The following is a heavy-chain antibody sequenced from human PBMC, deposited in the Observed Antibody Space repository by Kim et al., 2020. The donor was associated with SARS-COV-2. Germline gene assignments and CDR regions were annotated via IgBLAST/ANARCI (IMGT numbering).Heavy chain of an antibody. CDR3: TRGEDYSGSYYRDY. CDR1: GLTFGDYA. D-gene: IGHD1-26*01. CDR2: IKSKAYGGTT. Sequence: GGSLRLSCTASGLTFGDYAMSWVRQAPGKGLEWVSFIKSKAYGGTTEYAASVKGRFTISRDDSKSIAYLQMNSLKTEDTAMYYCTRGEDYSGSYYRDYWGQGTLVTVSS. J-gene: IGHJ4*02. V-gene: IGHV3-49*04.